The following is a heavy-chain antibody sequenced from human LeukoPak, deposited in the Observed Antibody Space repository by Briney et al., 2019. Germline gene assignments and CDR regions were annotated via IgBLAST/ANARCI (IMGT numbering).Heavy chain of an antibody. J-gene: IGHJ4*02. V-gene: IGHV4-59*12. CDR3: AGNSYGFTGY. Sequence: SETLSLTCTVSGGSISSYYWSWIRQPPGKGLEWIGYIYYSGSTNYNPSLKSRVTISVDKSKNQFSLKLSSVTAADTAVYYCAGNSYGFTGYWGQGTLVTVSS. CDR2: IYYSGST. D-gene: IGHD5-18*01. CDR1: GGSISSYY.